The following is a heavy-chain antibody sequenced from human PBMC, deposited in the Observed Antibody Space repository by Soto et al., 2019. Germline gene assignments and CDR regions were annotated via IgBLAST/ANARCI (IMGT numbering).Heavy chain of an antibody. V-gene: IGHV3-23*01. J-gene: IGHJ4*02. CDR1: GFTFSSYA. D-gene: IGHD3-22*01. CDR2: ISGSGGST. Sequence: GGSLRLSCAASGFTFSSYAMSWVRQAPGKGLEWVSAISGSGGSTYYADSVKGRFTISRDNSKNTLYLQMNSLRAEDTAVYYCAKDTPSRYYYDSSGYYGSDYWGQGTLVTVSS. CDR3: AKDTPSRYYYDSSGYYGSDY.